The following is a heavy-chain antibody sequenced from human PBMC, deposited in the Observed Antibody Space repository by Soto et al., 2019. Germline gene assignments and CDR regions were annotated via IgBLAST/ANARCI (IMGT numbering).Heavy chain of an antibody. CDR1: GYTFTSYG. Sequence: ASVKVSCKASGYTFTSYGISWVRQAPGQGLEWMGWISAYNGNTNYAQKLQGRVTMTTDTSTSTAYMELRSLRSDDTAVYYCARGLQGIAVAVTRNCFDPWGQGTLVTVSS. J-gene: IGHJ5*02. D-gene: IGHD6-19*01. V-gene: IGHV1-18*01. CDR3: ARGLQGIAVAVTRNCFDP. CDR2: ISAYNGNT.